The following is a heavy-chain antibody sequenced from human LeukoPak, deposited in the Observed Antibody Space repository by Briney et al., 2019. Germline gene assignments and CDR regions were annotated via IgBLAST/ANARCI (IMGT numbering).Heavy chain of an antibody. J-gene: IGHJ4*02. CDR3: AKGPCIAAAGCYFDY. Sequence: GESLRLSCAASGFTFNTYAMSWVRQAPGKGLEWVSAISSSGGSTFHADSVKGRITISRDNSKNTLYLQMNSLRAEDTAVYYCAKGPCIAAAGCYFDYWGQGTLVTVSS. V-gene: IGHV3-23*01. D-gene: IGHD6-13*01. CDR1: GFTFNTYA. CDR2: ISSSGGST.